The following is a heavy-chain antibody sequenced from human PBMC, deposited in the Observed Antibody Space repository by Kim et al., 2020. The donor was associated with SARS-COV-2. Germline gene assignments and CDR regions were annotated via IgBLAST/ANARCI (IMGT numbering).Heavy chain of an antibody. D-gene: IGHD3-3*01. CDR3: ASDRDSYGMDV. V-gene: IGHV1-69*01. J-gene: IGHJ6*02. Sequence: NYAQKFQCRVTITAGESTSTAYMDLSSLRSEDTAVYYCASDRDSYGMDVWGQGTTVTVSS.